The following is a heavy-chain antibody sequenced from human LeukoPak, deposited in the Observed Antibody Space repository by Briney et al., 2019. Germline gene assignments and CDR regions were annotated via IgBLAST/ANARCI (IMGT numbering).Heavy chain of an antibody. CDR3: AREKNAALDY. J-gene: IGHJ4*02. CDR1: GFTFGSYC. Sequence: GGSLSLSCAASGFTFGSYCMHWVRQAPGKGLEWVSRINSYGSNITYSDSVKGRFTISRVNAKHTLFLQVNSLRAEDTAVYYCAREKNAALDYWGQGALVSVSS. CDR2: INSYGSNI. D-gene: IGHD2-15*01. V-gene: IGHV3-74*01.